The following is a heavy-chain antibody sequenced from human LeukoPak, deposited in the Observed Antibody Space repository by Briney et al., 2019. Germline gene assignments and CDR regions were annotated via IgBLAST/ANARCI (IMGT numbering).Heavy chain of an antibody. CDR1: GLTFDDYA. CDR3: AKDLVATIRGWFDP. D-gene: IGHD5-12*01. Sequence: GGSLRLSCAASGLTFDDYAMHWVRQAPGKGLEWGSGISWNSGSIGYADSVKGRFTISRDNAKNSLYLQMNSLRAEDTALYYCAKDLVATIRGWFDPWGQGTLVTVSS. J-gene: IGHJ5*02. V-gene: IGHV3-9*01. CDR2: ISWNSGSI.